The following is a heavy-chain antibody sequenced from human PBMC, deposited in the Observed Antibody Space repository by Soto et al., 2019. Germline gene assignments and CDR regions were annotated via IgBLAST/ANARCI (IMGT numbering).Heavy chain of an antibody. CDR2: IYYSGST. V-gene: IGHV4-31*03. Sequence: SETLSLTCTVSGGSISSGGYYWSWIRQHPGKGLEWIGYIYYSGSTYYNPSLKSRVAISVDTSKNQFSLKLSSVTAADTAVYYCARVPLYGGNSNYWGQGTRVTVSS. CDR3: ARVPLYGGNSNY. J-gene: IGHJ4*02. D-gene: IGHD4-17*01. CDR1: GGSISSGGYY.